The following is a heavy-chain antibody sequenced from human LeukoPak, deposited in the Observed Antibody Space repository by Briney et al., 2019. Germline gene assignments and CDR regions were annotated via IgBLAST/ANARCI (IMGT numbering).Heavy chain of an antibody. Sequence: GRSLRLSCAASGFTFSSYGMHWVRQAPGKGLERVAVISYDGSNKYYADSVKGRFTISRDNSKNTLYLQMNSLRAEDTAVYYCAKDRTYGGNSQMGVDYWGQGTLVTVSS. D-gene: IGHD4-23*01. CDR2: ISYDGSNK. CDR1: GFTFSSYG. V-gene: IGHV3-30*18. J-gene: IGHJ4*02. CDR3: AKDRTYGGNSQMGVDY.